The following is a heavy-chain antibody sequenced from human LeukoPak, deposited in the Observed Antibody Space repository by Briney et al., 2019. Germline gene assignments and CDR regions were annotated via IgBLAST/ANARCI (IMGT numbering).Heavy chain of an antibody. Sequence: SGPTLVNPTQTLTLTCTFSGFSPSTSGVGVGWIRQPPGKALEWLALIYWNDDKRYSPSLKSRLTITKVTSKDQVVLTMTNMDPVDTATYYCAHSLPGGERYSGTTYYFDYWGQGTLVTVSS. CDR1: GFSPSTSGVG. V-gene: IGHV2-5*01. J-gene: IGHJ4*02. CDR2: IYWNDDK. CDR3: AHSLPGGERYSGTTYYFDY. D-gene: IGHD1-26*01.